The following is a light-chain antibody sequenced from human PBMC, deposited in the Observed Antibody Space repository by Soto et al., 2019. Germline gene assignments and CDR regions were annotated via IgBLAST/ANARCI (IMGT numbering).Light chain of an antibody. V-gene: IGKV3-11*01. CDR2: DAS. CDR3: QQRSNWPVS. CDR1: QSLGHF. Sequence: DILLTQSPATLSLSPGESANVSCRASQSLGHFLVWYQQKPGQAPRLLISDASKRATGIPARFSGSGSGTDFTLSINSLQPEDSAVYYCQQRSNWPVSFGGGTKVDIK. J-gene: IGKJ4*01.